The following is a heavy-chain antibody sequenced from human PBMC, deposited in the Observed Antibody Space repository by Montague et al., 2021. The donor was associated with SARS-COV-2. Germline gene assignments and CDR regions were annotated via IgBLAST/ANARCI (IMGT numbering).Heavy chain of an antibody. CDR2: VYHTGST. Sequence: SETLSLTCAVSGDSISSRSWWSWVRQSPGKGLEEIADVYHTGSTNYNASLASRVSLSVDKSNNQYSLKLTSVTAADTAVYFCARGVAGEYLDDGKIRDFSWFDPWGQGILVTVSS. CDR3: ARGVAGEYLDDGKIRDFSWFDP. CDR1: GDSISSRSW. D-gene: IGHD4-17*01. J-gene: IGHJ5*02. V-gene: IGHV4-4*02.